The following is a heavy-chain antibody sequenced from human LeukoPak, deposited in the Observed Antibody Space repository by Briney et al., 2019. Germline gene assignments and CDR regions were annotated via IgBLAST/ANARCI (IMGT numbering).Heavy chain of an antibody. Sequence: SETLSLTCTVSGGSISSGDYYWSWIRQHPGKGLEWIGYIYYSGSTYYNPSLKSRVTISVDTSKNQFSLKLSSVTAADTAVYYCARALGQLWHKMKFDYWGQGTLVTVSS. D-gene: IGHD5-18*01. CDR2: IYYSGST. V-gene: IGHV4-31*03. J-gene: IGHJ4*02. CDR1: GGSISSGDYY. CDR3: ARALGQLWHKMKFDY.